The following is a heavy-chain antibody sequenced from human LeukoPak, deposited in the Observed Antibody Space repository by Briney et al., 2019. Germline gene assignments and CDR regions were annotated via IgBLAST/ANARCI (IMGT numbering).Heavy chain of an antibody. CDR1: GYTFASYD. CDR3: ARGRRDGYNWNFDY. J-gene: IGHJ4*02. Sequence: ASVKVSCKASGYTFASYDINWVRQATGQGLEWMGWMNPNSGNTGYAQKFQGRVTMTRNTSISTAYMELSSLRSEDTAVYYCARGRRDGYNWNFDYWGQGTLVTVSS. V-gene: IGHV1-8*01. D-gene: IGHD5-24*01. CDR2: MNPNSGNT.